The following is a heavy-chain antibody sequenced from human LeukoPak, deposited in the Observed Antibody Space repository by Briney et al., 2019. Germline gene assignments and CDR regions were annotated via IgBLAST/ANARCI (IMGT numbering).Heavy chain of an antibody. J-gene: IGHJ4*02. CDR2: INSDGSST. V-gene: IGHV3-74*01. CDR3: ARGAYDFWSGYFGY. CDR1: GFTFSSYW. Sequence: GGSLRLSCAASGFTFSSYWMHWVRQAPGKGLVWVSRINSDGSSTSYADSVKGRFTISRDNAKNTLHLQMNSLRAEDTAVYYCARGAYDFWSGYFGYWGQGTLVTVSS. D-gene: IGHD3-3*01.